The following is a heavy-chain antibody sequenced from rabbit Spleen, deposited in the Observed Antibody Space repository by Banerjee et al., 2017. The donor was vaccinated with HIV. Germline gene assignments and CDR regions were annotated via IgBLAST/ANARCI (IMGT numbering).Heavy chain of an antibody. CDR1: GFSFSVSDW. CDR3: AREKSGNYGYDL. V-gene: IGHV1S40*01. D-gene: IGHD6-1*01. Sequence: QSLEESGGDLVKPGASLTLTCTASGFSFSVSDWIYWVRQAPGKGLEWIGYIDPVFATTYYASWAKGRFTISKASSTTVTLQMTSLTAADTATYFCAREKSGNYGYDLWGQGTLVTVS. CDR2: IDPVFATT. J-gene: IGHJ4*01.